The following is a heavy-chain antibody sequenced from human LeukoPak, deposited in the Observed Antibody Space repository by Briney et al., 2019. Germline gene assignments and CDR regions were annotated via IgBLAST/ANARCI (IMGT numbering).Heavy chain of an antibody. Sequence: GGPLRLSCAASGFTFSSYAMHWVRQAPGKGLEWVAVISYDGSNKYYADSVKGRFTISRDNAKNSLYLQMNSLRAEDTAVYYCARDLVVLVSSSSAFDIWGQGTMVTVSS. V-gene: IGHV3-30*04. CDR1: GFTFSSYA. CDR3: ARDLVVLVSSSSAFDI. J-gene: IGHJ3*02. CDR2: ISYDGSNK. D-gene: IGHD6-6*01.